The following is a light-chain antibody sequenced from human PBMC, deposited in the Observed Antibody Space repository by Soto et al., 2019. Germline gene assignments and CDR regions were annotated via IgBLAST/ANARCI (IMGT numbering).Light chain of an antibody. V-gene: IGKV3-20*01. CDR1: QSVSTH. CDR3: QQYGNSPIT. CDR2: GTS. Sequence: EIVMTQSPATLSVSPGEGATLSCRASQSVSTHLAWYQQKPGQAPRLLIYGTSSRATGIPDRFSGSGSGTDFTLTISRLEPEDFAVYYCQQYGNSPITFGQGTRLEIK. J-gene: IGKJ5*01.